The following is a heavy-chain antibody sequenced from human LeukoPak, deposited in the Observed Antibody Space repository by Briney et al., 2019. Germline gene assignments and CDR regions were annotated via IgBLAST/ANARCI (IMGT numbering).Heavy chain of an antibody. J-gene: IGHJ4*02. CDR1: GYTFTSYG. D-gene: IGHD6-25*01. CDR2: INPSGGST. CDR3: ARVPFLLSGFWDY. V-gene: IGHV1-46*01. Sequence: GASVKVSCKASGYTFTSYGISWVRQAPGQGLEWMGIINPSGGSTIYPQKFQGRVSMTRDTSTSTVYMELSSLRSEDTAVYYCARVPFLLSGFWDYWGQGTLVTVSS.